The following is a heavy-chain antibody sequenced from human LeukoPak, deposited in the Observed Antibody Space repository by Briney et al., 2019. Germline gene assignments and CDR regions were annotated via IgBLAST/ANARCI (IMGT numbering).Heavy chain of an antibody. Sequence: GESLKISCKASGYSFTRYWIDWVRQMPGKGLEWMGIIYVGDSETRYSPSFQGQVTISVDKSINTAYLQWSSLRASDTGMYYCARRRSGNHGLELNGQAEYYFDYWGQGTLVTVSS. J-gene: IGHJ4*02. D-gene: IGHD1-14*01. CDR1: GYSFTRYW. CDR2: IYVGDSET. CDR3: ARRRSGNHGLELNGQAEYYFDY. V-gene: IGHV5-51*01.